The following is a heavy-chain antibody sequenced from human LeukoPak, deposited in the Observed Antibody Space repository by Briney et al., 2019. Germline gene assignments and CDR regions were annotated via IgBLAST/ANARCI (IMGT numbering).Heavy chain of an antibody. CDR3: ARGGIVTAGTKWLNY. Sequence: SESLSLTCAVYGGSFSGYYWSWIRQPPGKGLEWIGEINHSGSTNYNPSLKSRVTISVDTSKSQFSLKLSSVTAADTAVYFCARGGIVTAGTKWLNYWGQGTLVTVSS. D-gene: IGHD6-13*01. CDR1: GGSFSGYY. CDR2: INHSGST. V-gene: IGHV4-34*01. J-gene: IGHJ4*02.